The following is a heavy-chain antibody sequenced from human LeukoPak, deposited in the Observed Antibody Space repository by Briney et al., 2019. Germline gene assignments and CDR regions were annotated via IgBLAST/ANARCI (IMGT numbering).Heavy chain of an antibody. CDR1: GYTFTSHG. D-gene: IGHD1-26*01. CDR3: ARDLVGATGGNDY. CDR2: INPNSGGT. J-gene: IGHJ4*02. V-gene: IGHV1-2*02. Sequence: ASVKVSCKASGYTFTSHGISWVRQAPGQGLEWMGWINPNSGGTNYAQKFQGRVTMTRDTSISTAYMELSRLRSDDTAVYYCARDLVGATGGNDYWGQGTLVTVSS.